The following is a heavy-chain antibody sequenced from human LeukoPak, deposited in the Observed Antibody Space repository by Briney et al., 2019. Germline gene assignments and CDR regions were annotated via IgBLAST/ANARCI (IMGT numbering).Heavy chain of an antibody. CDR1: GFTFSSYA. D-gene: IGHD2-2*01. J-gene: IGHJ4*02. Sequence: PGGSLRLSCTASGFTFSSYAMNWVRQAPGKGLEWVSAISGSGGSTYYADSVKGRFTISRDNSKNTLYLQMNSLRAEDTAVYYCAKGIEGVVPAATVVYWGQGTLVTVSS. CDR2: ISGSGGST. V-gene: IGHV3-23*01. CDR3: AKGIEGVVPAATVVY.